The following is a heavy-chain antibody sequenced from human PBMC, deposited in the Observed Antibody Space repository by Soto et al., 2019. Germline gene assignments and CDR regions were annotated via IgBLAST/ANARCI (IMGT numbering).Heavy chain of an antibody. Sequence: GGSLRLSCAGSGFTFTNYAMNWVRQAPGKGLEWVSTINSNGDTYYADSVQGRFTISRDNSKNSLYLQMDSLRAEDTAIYHCAKAAAIVTYTFASWGQGTLVTVSS. CDR3: AKAAAIVTYTFAS. V-gene: IGHV3-23*01. D-gene: IGHD1-26*01. CDR1: GFTFTNYA. J-gene: IGHJ4*02. CDR2: INSNGDT.